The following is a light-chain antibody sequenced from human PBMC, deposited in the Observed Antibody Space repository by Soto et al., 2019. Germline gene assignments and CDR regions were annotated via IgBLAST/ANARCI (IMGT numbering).Light chain of an antibody. CDR1: NSNIGADYD. Sequence: QSVLTQPPSVSGAPGQRVTISCTGSNSNIGADYDVHWYQQLPGTAPKFLIYADTNRPSGVPDRFSGSKSGTSASLAITGLQAEDEADYYCQSYDSSLSAWVFGGGTQLTVL. V-gene: IGLV1-40*01. CDR3: QSYDSSLSAWV. CDR2: ADT. J-gene: IGLJ3*02.